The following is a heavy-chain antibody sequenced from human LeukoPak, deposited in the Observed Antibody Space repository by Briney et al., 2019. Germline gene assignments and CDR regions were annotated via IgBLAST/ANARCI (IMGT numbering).Heavy chain of an antibody. CDR3: ARKGGGDYDSSGYDY. J-gene: IGHJ4*02. V-gene: IGHV4-4*08. CDR2: IYTSGST. Sequence: IYTSGSTYYNPSLKSRVTISVDTSKNQFSLKLSSVTAADTAVYYCARKGGGDYDSSGYDYWGQGTLVTVSS. D-gene: IGHD3-22*01.